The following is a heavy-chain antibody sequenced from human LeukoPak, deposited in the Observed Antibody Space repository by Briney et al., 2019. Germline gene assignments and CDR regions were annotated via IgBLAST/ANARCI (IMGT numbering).Heavy chain of an antibody. V-gene: IGHV3-23*01. Sequence: GGSLRLSCAATGFTFSDSAMIWVRQAPGKGLEWVSGISGDGINTYYADSVKARFTISRDNSRNTLFLQMDGLRAEDTAVYYCAKRVRANAGPTDSWGQGTLASVSS. J-gene: IGHJ4*02. CDR3: AKRVRANAGPTDS. CDR2: ISGDGINT. CDR1: GFTFSDSA. D-gene: IGHD1-26*01.